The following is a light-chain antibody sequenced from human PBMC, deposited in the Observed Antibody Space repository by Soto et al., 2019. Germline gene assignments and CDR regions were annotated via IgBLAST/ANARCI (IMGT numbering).Light chain of an antibody. V-gene: IGLV1-40*01. CDR1: SCNIGAGYD. Sequence: QSVLTQPPSVSGAPGQRVTISCTGSSCNIGAGYDVHWYQQLPGTAPKLLIYGNSNRPSGVPDRFSGSKSGTSASLAITGLQAEDEADYYCQSYDSSLDVVCGGGTKLTVL. CDR3: QSYDSSLDVV. J-gene: IGLJ2*01. CDR2: GNS.